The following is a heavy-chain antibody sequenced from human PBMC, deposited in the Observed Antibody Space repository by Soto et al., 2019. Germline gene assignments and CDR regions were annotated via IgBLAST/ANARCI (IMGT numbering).Heavy chain of an antibody. CDR1: GGTFCCSA. CDR3: AGDDYGMDV. Sequence: QVQLVQSGAEVQKPGSSVTVSCKASGGTFCCSAIRWVRQAPGQGLEWMGGIIPIFGTAAYALKFPGRVTSTAAEYTSTAYMELSSLRSEDTAEYYCAGDDYGMDVWGKGTTVTVSS. J-gene: IGHJ6*04. V-gene: IGHV1-69*12. CDR2: IIPIFGTA.